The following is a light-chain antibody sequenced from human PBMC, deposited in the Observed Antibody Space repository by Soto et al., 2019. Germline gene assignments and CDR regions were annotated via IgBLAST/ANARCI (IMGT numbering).Light chain of an antibody. CDR3: QHYGDSSWT. J-gene: IGKJ1*01. CDR1: QSISTY. Sequence: DIQMTQSPSSLSASVGDRVTITCRASQSISTYLNWYQHKPGKAPKVLIYAVSSLQSGVPSRFSGSGYGTDFPLTISRLEPDDFAVYYCQHYGDSSWTFGQGTKVDIK. CDR2: AVS. V-gene: IGKV1-39*01.